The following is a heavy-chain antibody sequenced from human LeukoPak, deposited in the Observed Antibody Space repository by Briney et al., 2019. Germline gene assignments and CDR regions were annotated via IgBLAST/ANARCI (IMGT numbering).Heavy chain of an antibody. CDR2: IIPIFGTA. CDR1: GGTFSSYA. CDR3: ARPHIVVVPAASGSPFLYNWFDP. J-gene: IGHJ5*02. D-gene: IGHD2-2*01. V-gene: IGHV1-69*13. Sequence: ASVKVSCKASGGTFSSYAISWVRQAPGQGLEWMGGIIPIFGTANYAQKSQGRVTITADESTSTAYMELSSLRSEDTAVYYCARPHIVVVPAASGSPFLYNWFDPWGQGTLVTVSS.